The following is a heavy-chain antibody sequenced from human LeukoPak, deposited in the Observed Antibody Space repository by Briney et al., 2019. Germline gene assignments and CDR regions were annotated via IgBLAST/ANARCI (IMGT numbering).Heavy chain of an antibody. Sequence: SETLSLTCTVSGGSISSYYWSWLRQPAGKGLEWIGRIYTSGSTNYNPSLKSRVTMSVDTSKNQLSLKLSSVTAADTAVYYCARGPSAAAGPYWYFDLWGRGTLVTVSS. CDR1: GGSISSYY. D-gene: IGHD6-13*01. V-gene: IGHV4-4*07. CDR2: IYTSGST. J-gene: IGHJ2*01. CDR3: ARGPSAAAGPYWYFDL.